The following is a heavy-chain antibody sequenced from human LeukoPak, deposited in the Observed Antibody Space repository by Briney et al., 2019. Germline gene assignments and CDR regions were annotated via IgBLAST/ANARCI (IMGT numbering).Heavy chain of an antibody. J-gene: IGHJ3*02. CDR2: IYYSGST. D-gene: IGHD6-13*01. Sequence: KPSETLSLTCTVSGGSISSYYWSWIRQPPGEGLEWIGYIYYSGSTNYNPSLKSRVTISVETSKNQFSLKLSSVTAADTAVYYCARPAAQTPYDAFDIWGKGTMVTVSS. CDR1: GGSISSYY. CDR3: ARPAAQTPYDAFDI. V-gene: IGHV4-59*01.